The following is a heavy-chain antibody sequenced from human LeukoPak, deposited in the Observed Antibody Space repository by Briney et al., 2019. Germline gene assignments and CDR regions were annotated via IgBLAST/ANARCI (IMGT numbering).Heavy chain of an antibody. CDR3: ARVPLNWGKYYFDY. D-gene: IGHD7-27*01. CDR2: VYYSGST. J-gene: IGHJ4*02. V-gene: IGHV4-59*01. Sequence: KPSETLSLTCTVSGGSISSYYWSWIRQPPGKGLEWIGYVYYSGSTNYNPSLKSRVTISVDTSKNQFSLKLSSVTAADTAVYYCARVPLNWGKYYFDYWGQGTLVTVSS. CDR1: GGSISSYY.